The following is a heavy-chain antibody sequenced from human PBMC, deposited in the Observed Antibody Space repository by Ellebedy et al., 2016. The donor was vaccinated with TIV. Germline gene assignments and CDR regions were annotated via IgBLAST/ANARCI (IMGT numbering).Heavy chain of an antibody. CDR3: TTENGHRDF. Sequence: MPGGSLRLSCTVSGGSISNSDYYWDWIRQPPGKGLEWIGIIYYSGSTYYNPSLTSRVTISVDTSKNQFSLNLSSVTAEDTAVYYCTTENGHRDFWGQGTLVTVSS. CDR1: GGSISNSDYY. J-gene: IGHJ4*02. V-gene: IGHV4-39*07. CDR2: IYYSGST.